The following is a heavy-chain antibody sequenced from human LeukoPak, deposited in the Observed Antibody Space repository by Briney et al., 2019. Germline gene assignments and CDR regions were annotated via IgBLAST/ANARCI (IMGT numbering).Heavy chain of an antibody. CDR3: ARDVAVLRFLEWLNSFDH. CDR1: GFTFSDYY. CDR2: ISSSGSTI. V-gene: IGHV3-11*04. Sequence: PGGSLRLSCAASGFTFSDYYMSWIRQAPGKGLEWVSYISSSGSTIYYADSVKGRFTISRDNAKNSLYLQMNSLRAEDTAVYYCARDVAVLRFLEWLNSFDHWGQGTLVTVSS. J-gene: IGHJ5*02. D-gene: IGHD3-3*01.